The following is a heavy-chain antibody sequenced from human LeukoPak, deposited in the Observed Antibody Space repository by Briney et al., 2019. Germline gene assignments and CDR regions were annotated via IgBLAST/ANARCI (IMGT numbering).Heavy chain of an antibody. CDR1: GFIFRNYW. J-gene: IGHJ4*02. Sequence: GGSLRLSCEAAGFIFRNYWMGWVRQAPGKGLEWVSVLIGSSGSTDYADSVKGRFTISRDNSKNTVFLQMNSLRAEDTAIYYCAKGAYDYIEIGYFDSWGQGTLVTVSS. D-gene: IGHD5-12*01. V-gene: IGHV3-23*01. CDR2: LIGSSGST. CDR3: AKGAYDYIEIGYFDS.